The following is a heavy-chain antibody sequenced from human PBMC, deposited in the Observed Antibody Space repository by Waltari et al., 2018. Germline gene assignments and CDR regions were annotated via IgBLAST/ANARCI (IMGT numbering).Heavy chain of an antibody. CDR1: GGSISSGSSY. J-gene: IGHJ3*02. CDR3: AREGYSSSLDAFDI. CDR2: IYTSGST. Sequence: QVQLQESGPGLVKPSQTLSLTCTVSGGSISSGSSYWSWIRQPAGKGLEWIGYIYTSGSTNYNPSLMRRVTISVDTSKNQFSLKLSSVTAADTAVYYCAREGYSSSLDAFDIWGQGTMVTVSS. D-gene: IGHD6-13*01. V-gene: IGHV4-61*09.